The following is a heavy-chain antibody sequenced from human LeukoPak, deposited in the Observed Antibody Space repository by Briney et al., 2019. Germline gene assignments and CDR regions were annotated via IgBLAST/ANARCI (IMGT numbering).Heavy chain of an antibody. CDR1: GFTFDDYG. J-gene: IGHJ4*02. D-gene: IGHD6-6*01. CDR3: ARDISSSRGDFDY. CDR2: INWNGGST. V-gene: IGHV3-20*04. Sequence: PGGSLRLSCAASGFTFDDYGMSWVRQAPGKWLEWVSGINWNGGSTGYADSVKGRFTISRGNAKNSLYLQMSSLRAEDTALYYCARDISSSRGDFDYWGQGTLVTVSS.